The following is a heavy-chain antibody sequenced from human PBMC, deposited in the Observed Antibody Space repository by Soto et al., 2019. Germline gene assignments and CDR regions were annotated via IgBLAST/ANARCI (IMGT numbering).Heavy chain of an antibody. CDR3: AKVFYYYDSSGYYYFDY. D-gene: IGHD3-22*01. CDR1: GFTFSSYA. J-gene: IGHJ4*02. CDR2: ISGSGSTI. Sequence: GGSLRLSCAASGFTFSSYAVSWVRQAPGKGPEWISSISGSGSTIYYADSVKGRFTISRDNSKNTLYLQMSSLRAEDTAVYYCAKVFYYYDSSGYYYFDYCGQGPLVTVYS. V-gene: IGHV3-23*01.